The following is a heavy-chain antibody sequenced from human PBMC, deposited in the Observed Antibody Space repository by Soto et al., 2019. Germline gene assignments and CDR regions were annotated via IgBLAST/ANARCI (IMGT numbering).Heavy chain of an antibody. V-gene: IGHV4-34*01. CDR3: ARGTIGPRYIVVVPAAIPPYKWFDP. CDR1: GGSFSGYY. CDR2: INHSGST. D-gene: IGHD2-2*01. Sequence: SETLSLTCSVYGGSFSGYYWSWIRQPPGKGLEWIGEINHSGSTNYNPSLKSRVTISVDTSKNQFSLKLSSVTAADTAVYYCARGTIGPRYIVVVPAAIPPYKWFDPWGQGTLVTVSS. J-gene: IGHJ5*02.